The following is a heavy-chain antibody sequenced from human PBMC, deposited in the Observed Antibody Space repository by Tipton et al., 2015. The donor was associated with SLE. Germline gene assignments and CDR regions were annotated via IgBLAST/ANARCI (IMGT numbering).Heavy chain of an antibody. CDR3: AATCTAARGMDV. Sequence: TLSLTCTVSGGSISSYYWSWIRQPPGKGLEWIGNIYYSGSTNYNPSLKSRVTISVDTSKNQFSLKLSSVTAADTAVYYCAATCTAARGMDVWGQGTTVTVSS. CDR1: GGSISSYY. D-gene: IGHD2-8*01. J-gene: IGHJ6*02. CDR2: IYYSGST. V-gene: IGHV4-59*01.